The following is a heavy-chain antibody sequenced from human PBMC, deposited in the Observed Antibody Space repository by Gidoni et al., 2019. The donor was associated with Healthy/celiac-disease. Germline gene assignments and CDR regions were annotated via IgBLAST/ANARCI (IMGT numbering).Heavy chain of an antibody. CDR3: ARDPGIAVADGDYFDY. Sequence: QVQLVQSRAEGKKPGASVKVSGKAAGYTFTRYGISWVRQAPGQGLEWMGWISAYNGNTNYAQKLQGRVTMTTDTSTSTAYMELRSLRADDTAVYYCARDPGIAVADGDYFDYWGQGTLVTVSS. D-gene: IGHD6-19*01. J-gene: IGHJ4*02. CDR1: GYTFTRYG. CDR2: ISAYNGNT. V-gene: IGHV1-18*01.